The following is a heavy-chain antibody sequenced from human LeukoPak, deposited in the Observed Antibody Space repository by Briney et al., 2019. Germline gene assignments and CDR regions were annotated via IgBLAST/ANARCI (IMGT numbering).Heavy chain of an antibody. CDR3: AKTSPPYFDWAPVDS. CDR2: ISFDGSDR. Sequence: GGSLRLSCAASGFTFSNYGMYWVRQAPGKGLEWVAAISFDGSDRNRADSVKGRFTISRADSKNTLYLQMNSLRAEDTAVYYCAKTSPPYFDWAPVDSWGQGTLVTVSS. CDR1: GFTFSNYG. V-gene: IGHV3-30*18. J-gene: IGHJ4*02. D-gene: IGHD3-9*01.